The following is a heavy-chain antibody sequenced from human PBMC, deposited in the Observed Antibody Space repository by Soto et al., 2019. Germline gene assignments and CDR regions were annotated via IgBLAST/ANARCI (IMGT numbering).Heavy chain of an antibody. Sequence: PGESLKISCKGSGYSFTSYWIGWVRQMPGKGLEWMGIIYPGDSDTRYSPSFQGQVTISADKSISTAYLQWSSLKASDTAMYYCARLSSGAGYSSRWFLDVWGQGTTVTVSS. CDR3: ARLSSGAGYSSRWFLDV. J-gene: IGHJ6*02. D-gene: IGHD6-19*01. CDR1: GYSFTSYW. CDR2: IYPGDSDT. V-gene: IGHV5-51*01.